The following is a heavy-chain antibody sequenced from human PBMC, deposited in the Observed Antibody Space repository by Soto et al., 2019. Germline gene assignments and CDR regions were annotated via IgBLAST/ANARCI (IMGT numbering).Heavy chain of an antibody. J-gene: IGHJ4*02. CDR2: INPNNGKT. V-gene: IGHV1-18*01. Sequence: QVQLVQSGAEVKKPGASVKVSCKASGYTFPDNGVSWMRQAPGQGLEWMGWINPNNGKTKNAQNFLGRVTMTTDTSTSTAYVELRGLISDETAMYYSARSLISGIFYHYCWGRGTLVTVSS. CDR1: GYTFPDNG. D-gene: IGHD3-22*01. CDR3: ARSLISGIFYHYC.